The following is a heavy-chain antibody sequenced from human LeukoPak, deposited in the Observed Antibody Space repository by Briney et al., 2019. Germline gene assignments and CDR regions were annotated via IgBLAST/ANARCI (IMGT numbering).Heavy chain of an antibody. CDR3: ARNNGMDV. J-gene: IGHJ6*02. Sequence: GGSLRLSCAASGFTFGSSWMTWVRQVPGRGPEWVANVNRDGSETYYLDSVKGRFTISKDNAKNSLYLRMNSLRAEDTALYHRARNNGMDVWGQGTTVIVSS. V-gene: IGHV3-7*03. CDR1: GFTFGSSW. CDR2: VNRDGSET.